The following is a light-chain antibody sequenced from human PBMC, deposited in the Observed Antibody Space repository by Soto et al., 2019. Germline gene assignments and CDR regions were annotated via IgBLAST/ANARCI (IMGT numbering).Light chain of an antibody. CDR2: RNS. Sequence: QSVLTQSPSVSGTPGQRVTISCSGSASTIGRNYVYWYQQLPGTAPKLLIYRNSQRPSGVPDRFSGSKYGTSASLAISGLRSEDEADYYCAAWDDNLSGFYVFGVGTKVTVL. CDR3: AAWDDNLSGFYV. V-gene: IGLV1-47*01. J-gene: IGLJ1*01. CDR1: ASTIGRNY.